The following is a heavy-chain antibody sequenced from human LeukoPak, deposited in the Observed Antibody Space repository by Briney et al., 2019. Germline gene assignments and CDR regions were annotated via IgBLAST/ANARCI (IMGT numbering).Heavy chain of an antibody. V-gene: IGHV1-69*05. CDR3: ARDTDGDGYNSENDAFDI. CDR1: GGTFSSYA. J-gene: IGHJ3*02. D-gene: IGHD5-24*01. Sequence: ASVKVSCKASGGTFSSYAISWVRQAPGQGLEWMGGIIPIFGTANYAQKFQGRVTITTDESTSTAYMELSSLRSEGTAVYYCARDTDGDGYNSENDAFDIWGQGTMVTVSS. CDR2: IIPIFGTA.